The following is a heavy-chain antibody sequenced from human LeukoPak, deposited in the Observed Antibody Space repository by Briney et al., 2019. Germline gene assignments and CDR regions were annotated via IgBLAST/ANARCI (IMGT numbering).Heavy chain of an antibody. CDR2: FSGSGGTT. CDR3: ANGNRCTSPNCLGYYYFYMDV. D-gene: IGHD2-8*01. V-gene: IGHV3-23*01. J-gene: IGHJ6*03. Sequence: GGSLRLSCAASGFTFSSYWMSWVRQAPGRGLEWVSGFSGSGGTTYYADSVKGRFTISRDNSKNTLYLQMNSLRAEDTAVYYCANGNRCTSPNCLGYYYFYMDVWGKGTTVTVSS. CDR1: GFTFSSYW.